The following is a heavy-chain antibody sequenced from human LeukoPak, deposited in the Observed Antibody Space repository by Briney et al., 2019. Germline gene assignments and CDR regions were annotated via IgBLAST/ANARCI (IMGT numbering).Heavy chain of an antibody. CDR1: GYTFTGYY. D-gene: IGHD3-3*01. V-gene: IGHV1-2*02. J-gene: IGHJ4*02. CDR3: ARDFWSGYSEVDY. Sequence: ASVKVSCKASGYTFTGYYMHWVRQAPGQGLEWMGWINPNSGGTSYAQKFQGRVTMTRDTSISTAYMELSRLRSDDTAVYYCARDFWSGYSEVDYWGQGTLVTVSS. CDR2: INPNSGGT.